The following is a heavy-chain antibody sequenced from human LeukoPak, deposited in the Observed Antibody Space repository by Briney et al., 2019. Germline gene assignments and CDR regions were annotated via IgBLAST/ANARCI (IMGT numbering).Heavy chain of an antibody. Sequence: GGSLRLSCAASGFTFSSYAMSWVRQAPDKGLEWVSGFSGTDDRTYYADSVKGRFTISRDNSKNTLYLQMNSLRAEDTAVYYCARSGWDSGFDYWGQGTLVTVSS. V-gene: IGHV3-23*01. D-gene: IGHD6-19*01. J-gene: IGHJ4*02. CDR2: FSGTDDRT. CDR3: ARSGWDSGFDY. CDR1: GFTFSSYA.